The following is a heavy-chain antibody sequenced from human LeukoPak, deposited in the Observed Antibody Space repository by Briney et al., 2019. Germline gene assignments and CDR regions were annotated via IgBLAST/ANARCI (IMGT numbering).Heavy chain of an antibody. Sequence: GGSLRLSCAASGFTFSSYAMSWVRQAPGKGLEWVSGISGSGDNTYYADSVKGRFTISRDNSKNTLYVQVNSLGTEDTAANYCAKGSYYDSSGSFYFDYWGQGTLVTVSS. CDR3: AKGSYYDSSGSFYFDY. CDR2: ISGSGDNT. V-gene: IGHV3-23*01. CDR1: GFTFSSYA. J-gene: IGHJ4*02. D-gene: IGHD3-22*01.